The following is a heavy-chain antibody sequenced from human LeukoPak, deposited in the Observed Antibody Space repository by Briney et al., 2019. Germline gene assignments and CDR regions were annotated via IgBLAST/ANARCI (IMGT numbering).Heavy chain of an antibody. Sequence: ASVKVSCKASGYTLTAYYMHWVRQAPGQGLEWMGWINPNNGGTNYAQKFQGRVTLTRDTSINTAYIELSSLRSDDTAVYYCAKDSRGGPKPAVVLFSYHGMDVWGHGTAVTVSS. CDR3: AKDSRGGPKPAVVLFSYHGMDV. CDR1: GYTLTAYY. D-gene: IGHD2-15*01. V-gene: IGHV1-2*02. J-gene: IGHJ6*02. CDR2: INPNNGGT.